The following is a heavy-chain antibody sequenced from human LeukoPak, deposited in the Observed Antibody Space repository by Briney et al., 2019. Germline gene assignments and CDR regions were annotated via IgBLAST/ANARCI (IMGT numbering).Heavy chain of an antibody. CDR3: ARGPPDGDYFDY. CDR1: GGSVSSCSYY. CDR2: IYYTGST. V-gene: IGHV4-61*01. J-gene: IGHJ4*02. D-gene: IGHD4-17*01. Sequence: SETLSLTCTVSGGSVSSCSYYWSWIRQPPGKGLEWIGNIYYTGSTNYNPSLKSRVTISVDTSKNQFSLKLSSVTAADTAVYYCARGPPDGDYFDYWGQGTLVTVSS.